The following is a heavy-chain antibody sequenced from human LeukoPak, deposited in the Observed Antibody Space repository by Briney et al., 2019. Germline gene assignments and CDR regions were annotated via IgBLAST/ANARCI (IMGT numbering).Heavy chain of an antibody. Sequence: SVKVSCQASGGTFSSYAISWVRQAPGQGLEWMGGIIPIFGTANYAQKFQGRVTITADESTSTAYMELSRLRYEDTAVYYCARDPGGNSMHYYGMDVWGQGTTVTVSS. CDR2: IIPIFGTA. J-gene: IGHJ6*02. CDR1: GGTFSSYA. D-gene: IGHD4-23*01. V-gene: IGHV1-69*13. CDR3: ARDPGGNSMHYYGMDV.